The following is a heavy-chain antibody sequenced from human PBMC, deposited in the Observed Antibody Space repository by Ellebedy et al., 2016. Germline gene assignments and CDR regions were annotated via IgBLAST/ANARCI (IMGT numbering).Heavy chain of an antibody. D-gene: IGHD3-22*01. V-gene: IGHV1-2*07. CDR1: GYIFTAYY. CDR3: ARGSGSSGYYLFDY. CDR2: INPNSGGT. J-gene: IGHJ4*02. Sequence: ASVKVSCKTSGYIFTAYYIHWVRQAPGQGFEWMGWINPNSGGTNYAHEFQGRVTMTRDTSITAVYMELNRLISDDTAVYYCARGSGSSGYYLFDYWGQGTLVTVSS.